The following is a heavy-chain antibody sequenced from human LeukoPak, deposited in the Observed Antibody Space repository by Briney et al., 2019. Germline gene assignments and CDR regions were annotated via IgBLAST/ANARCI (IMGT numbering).Heavy chain of an antibody. D-gene: IGHD3-9*01. CDR2: ISAYNGNT. J-gene: IGHJ5*02. CDR1: GYTFTSYG. CDR3: ARDRYYDILTGYKGASVRFDP. Sequence: ASVKVSCKASGYTFTSYGISWVRQAPGQGLEWMGWISAYNGNTNYAQKLQGRVTMTTDTSTSTAYMELRSLRSDDTAVYYCARDRYYDILTGYKGASVRFDPWGQGTLVTVSS. V-gene: IGHV1-18*01.